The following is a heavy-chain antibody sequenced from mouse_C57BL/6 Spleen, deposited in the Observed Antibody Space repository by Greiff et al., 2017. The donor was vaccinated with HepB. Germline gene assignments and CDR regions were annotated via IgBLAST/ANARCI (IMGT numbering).Heavy chain of an antibody. J-gene: IGHJ2*01. Sequence: VQLQQSGAELVKPGASVKISCKASGYAFSSYWMNWVKQRPGKGLEWIGQIYPGDGDTNYNGKFKGKATLTADTSSSTAYMQLSSLTSEDSAVYFCAREYDGYHEGFDYWGQGTTLTVSS. CDR3: AREYDGYHEGFDY. D-gene: IGHD2-3*01. V-gene: IGHV1-80*01. CDR2: IYPGDGDT. CDR1: GYAFSSYW.